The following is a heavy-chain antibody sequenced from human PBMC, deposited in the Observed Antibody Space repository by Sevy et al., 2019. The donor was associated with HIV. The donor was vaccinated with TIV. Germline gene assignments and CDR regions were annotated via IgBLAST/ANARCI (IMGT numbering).Heavy chain of an antibody. CDR2: FDPEDGRT. CDR1: GYTLSQLS. V-gene: IGHV1-24*01. D-gene: IGHD3-22*01. CDR3: ATTKDYYDSSGYPFDY. J-gene: IGHJ4*02. Sequence: ASVKVSCKVSGYTLSQLSMHWVRQAPGKGLEWVGTFDPEDGRTIYAQKFQDRVTMTEDTSTDTAYMELNSLNSEDTAVYYCATTKDYYDSSGYPFDYWGQGTQVTVSS.